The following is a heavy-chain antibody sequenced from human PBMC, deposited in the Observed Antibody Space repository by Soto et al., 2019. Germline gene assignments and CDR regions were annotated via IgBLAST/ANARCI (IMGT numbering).Heavy chain of an antibody. Sequence: EVQLVESGGGLVQPGGSLRLSCAASGFTFSSYWMSWVRQAPGKGLEWVANIKQDGSEKYYVDSVKGRFTISRDNAKNPLDLQMNSLRAEDTAGYYCARDLFTVTTDYFGHRGPGTLVPVPS. D-gene: IGHD4-17*01. J-gene: IGHJ4*02. V-gene: IGHV3-7*05. CDR2: IKQDGSEK. CDR1: GFTFSSYW. CDR3: ARDLFTVTTDYFGH.